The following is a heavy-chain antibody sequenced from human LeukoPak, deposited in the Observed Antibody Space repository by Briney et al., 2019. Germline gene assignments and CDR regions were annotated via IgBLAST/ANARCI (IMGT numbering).Heavy chain of an antibody. CDR1: GGSISSGGYY. CDR3: ARSGTVTTWNY. Sequence: SETLSLTCTVSGGSISSGGYYWSWIRQHPGKGLEWIGCIYYSGTTYYHPSPTSRVAISVDTSKNQFSLKLSSVTAADTAVYYCARSGTVTTWNYWGQGTLVTVSS. D-gene: IGHD4-17*01. J-gene: IGHJ4*02. V-gene: IGHV4-31*03. CDR2: IYYSGTT.